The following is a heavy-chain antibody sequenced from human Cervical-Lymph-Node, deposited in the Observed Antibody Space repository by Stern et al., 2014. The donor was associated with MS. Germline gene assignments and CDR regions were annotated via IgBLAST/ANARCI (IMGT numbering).Heavy chain of an antibody. Sequence: QVQLVQSGAEVKKPGASVKVSCKASGYTFTSYDINWVRQATGQGLEWMGWMNPNSGNTGYAQKFQGRVTMTRNTSISTAYMELSSLRSEDTAVYYCAKGQRVPAAIVGNWGYYYYYGMDVWGQGTTVTVSS. V-gene: IGHV1-8*01. CDR3: AKGQRVPAAIVGNWGYYYYYGMDV. J-gene: IGHJ6*02. CDR2: MNPNSGNT. D-gene: IGHD2-2*01. CDR1: GYTFTSYD.